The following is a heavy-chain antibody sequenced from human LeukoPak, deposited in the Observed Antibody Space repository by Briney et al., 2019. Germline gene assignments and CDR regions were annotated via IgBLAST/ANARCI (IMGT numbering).Heavy chain of an antibody. CDR3: ARVGVEVVFNKFVIDY. J-gene: IGHJ4*02. D-gene: IGHD3-22*01. V-gene: IGHV3-21*01. Sequence: GGSLRLSCAASGFTVSNSYMNWVRQPPGKGLEWVSSISSSSSYIYYADSVKGRFTISRDNAKNSLYLQMNSLRAEDTAVYYCARVGVEVVFNKFVIDYWGRGTLVTVSS. CDR1: GFTVSNSY. CDR2: ISSSSSYI.